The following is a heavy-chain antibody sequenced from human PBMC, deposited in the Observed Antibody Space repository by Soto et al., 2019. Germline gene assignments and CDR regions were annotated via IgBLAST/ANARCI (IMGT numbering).Heavy chain of an antibody. CDR3: ARVPRYCSSTSCYSPFDP. Sequence: KPSETLSLTCTVSGGSISSGDYYWSWIRQPPGKGLEWIGYIYYSGNTYYNPSLKTRVTISVDTSKNQFSLKLSSVTAADTAVYYCARVPRYCSSTSCYSPFDPWGQGTLVTVSS. CDR1: GGSISSGDYY. V-gene: IGHV4-30-4*02. CDR2: IYYSGNT. J-gene: IGHJ5*02. D-gene: IGHD2-2*02.